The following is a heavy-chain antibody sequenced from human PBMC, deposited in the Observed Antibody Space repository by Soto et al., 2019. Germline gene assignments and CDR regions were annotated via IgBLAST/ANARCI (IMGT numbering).Heavy chain of an antibody. CDR2: IHYSGATT. Sequence: QVQLVQSGAEMKRPGASVKVSCRASGYTFTNYYMHWVRQAPGQGLEWMGVIHYSGATTTYAQKFQGRVTMARDTSTSTVYVELSSLTSEDTAVYYCARGGLDLAIIGSFDYWGQGTLVTVSS. V-gene: IGHV1-46*01. D-gene: IGHD3-16*01. J-gene: IGHJ4*02. CDR3: ARGGLDLAIIGSFDY. CDR1: GYTFTNYY.